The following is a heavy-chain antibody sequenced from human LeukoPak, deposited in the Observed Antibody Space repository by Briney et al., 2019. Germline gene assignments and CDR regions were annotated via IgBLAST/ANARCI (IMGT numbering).Heavy chain of an antibody. Sequence: GGSLRLSCAASGFIVSSNYMNWVRQAPGKGLEWVSYISSRGSTIYYADSVKGRFTISRDNAKNSLYLQMNSLRAEDTAVYYCAELGITMIGGVWGKGTTVTISS. CDR2: ISSRGSTI. D-gene: IGHD3-10*02. CDR3: AELGITMIGGV. J-gene: IGHJ6*04. CDR1: GFIVSSNY. V-gene: IGHV3-48*03.